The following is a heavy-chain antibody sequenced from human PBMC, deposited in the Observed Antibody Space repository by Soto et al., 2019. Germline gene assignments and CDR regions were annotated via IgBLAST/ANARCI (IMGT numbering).Heavy chain of an antibody. CDR2: IYYTGTT. V-gene: IGHV4-61*01. Sequence: QVQLQESGPGLVKPSETLSLTCSVSGGSVSSGTHYWSWIRQPPGQGLEWIGYIYYTGTTKYNPSLKSRTTRLVSTPKNQFSLKMSSVTAADTALCSCARDPQDYGVPAGGIDVWGQGTTVTVSS. CDR3: ARDPQDYGVPAGGIDV. D-gene: IGHD3-10*01. CDR1: GGSVSSGTHY. J-gene: IGHJ6*02.